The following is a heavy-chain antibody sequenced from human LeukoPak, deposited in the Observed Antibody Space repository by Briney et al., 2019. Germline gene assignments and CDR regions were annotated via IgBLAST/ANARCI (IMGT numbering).Heavy chain of an antibody. V-gene: IGHV3-23*01. CDR2: ISSSGGNT. J-gene: IGHJ5*02. CDR1: GFTFWNYA. CDR3: AKDPMARASNNWFDP. Sequence: GGSLRLSCAASGFTFWNYAITWVRQAPGEGLEWVSHISSSGGNTYYADSVKGRFTISRDNSKNTLYLQMNSLRAEDTAVYYCAKDPMARASNNWFDPWGQGTLVTVSS. D-gene: IGHD3-10*01.